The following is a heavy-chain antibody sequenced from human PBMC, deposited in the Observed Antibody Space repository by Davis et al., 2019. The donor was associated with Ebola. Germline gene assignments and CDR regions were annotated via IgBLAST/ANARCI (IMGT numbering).Heavy chain of an antibody. Sequence: PGGSLRLSCAASGFTFSDYWLSWVRQAPGKGLEWVANIKQDGGEKYQLDSVKGRFAISRDNAKNSLYLQMNSLRAEDTAVYYCARENTYTYGPTLDYWGQGTLVTVSS. D-gene: IGHD5-18*01. CDR2: IKQDGGEK. CDR3: ARENTYTYGPTLDY. J-gene: IGHJ4*02. V-gene: IGHV3-7*01. CDR1: GFTFSDYW.